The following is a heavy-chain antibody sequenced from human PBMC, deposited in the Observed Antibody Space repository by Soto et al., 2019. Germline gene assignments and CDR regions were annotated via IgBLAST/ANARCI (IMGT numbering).Heavy chain of an antibody. D-gene: IGHD3-22*01. V-gene: IGHV1-58*01. CDR3: AAEPDSSGYTARATH. CDR2: IVVGSGNT. CDR1: GFTFTSSA. Sequence: QMQLVQSGPEVKKPGTSVKVSCKASGFTFTSSAVQWVRQARGQRLEWIGWIVVGSGNTNYAQKFQERVTITRGMSTSTADMELSSLRSEDTAVYYCAAEPDSSGYTARATHWGQGTLVTVSS. J-gene: IGHJ4*02.